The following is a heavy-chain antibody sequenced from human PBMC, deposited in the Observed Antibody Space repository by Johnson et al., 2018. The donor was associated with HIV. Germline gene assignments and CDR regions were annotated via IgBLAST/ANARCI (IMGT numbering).Heavy chain of an antibody. V-gene: IGHV3-30*04. CDR3: AKNSAAFDI. D-gene: IGHD2/OR15-2a*01. CDR1: GFTFSSYA. CDR2: ISYDGSNK. Sequence: QVQLVESGGGVVQPGRSLRLSCAASGFTFSSYAMHWVLQAPGKGLEWVAVISYDGSNKYYADSVKGRFTISRDNSKNTLYLQMNSLRAEDTAVYYCAKNSAAFDIWGQGTMVTVSS. J-gene: IGHJ3*02.